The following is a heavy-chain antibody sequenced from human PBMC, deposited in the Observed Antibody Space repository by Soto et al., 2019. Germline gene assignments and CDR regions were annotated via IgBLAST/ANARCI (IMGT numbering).Heavy chain of an antibody. CDR1: GFTFSSYG. J-gene: IGHJ5*02. V-gene: IGHV3-30*18. D-gene: IGHD6-13*01. CDR2: ISYDGSNK. CDR3: AKDGGYSSSWYVEDWFDP. Sequence: QVQLVESGGGVVQPGRSLRLSCAASGFTFSSYGMHWVRQAPGKGLEWVAVISYDGSNKYYADSVKGRFTISRDNSKNTLYLQRTSLKAEDTAVYYCAKDGGYSSSWYVEDWFDPWGQGTLVTVSS.